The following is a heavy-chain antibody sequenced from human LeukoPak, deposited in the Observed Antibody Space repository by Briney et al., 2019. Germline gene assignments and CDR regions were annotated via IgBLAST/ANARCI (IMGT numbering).Heavy chain of an antibody. CDR1: GFTFSSYA. CDR3: ARWDSSSGWFDP. V-gene: IGHV3-66*01. Sequence: GGSLRLSCAASGFTFSSYAMSWVRQAPGKGLEWVSVIYSGGSTYYADSVKGRFTISRDNSKNTLYLQMDSLRAEDTAVYYCARWDSSSGWFDPWGQGTLVTVSS. J-gene: IGHJ5*02. CDR2: IYSGGST. D-gene: IGHD6-6*01.